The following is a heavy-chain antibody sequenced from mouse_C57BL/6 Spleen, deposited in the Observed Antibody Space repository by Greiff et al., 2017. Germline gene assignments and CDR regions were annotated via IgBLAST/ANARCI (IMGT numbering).Heavy chain of an antibody. D-gene: IGHD2-3*01. J-gene: IGHJ3*01. CDR3: ARDDGYYGWFAY. CDR2: ISYSGST. V-gene: IGHV3-1*01. CDR1: GYSITSGYD. Sequence: DVMLVESGPGMVKPSQSLSLTCTVTGYSITSGYDWHWIRHFPGNKLEWMGYISYSGSTNYNPSLKSRISITHDTSKNHFFLKLNSVTTEDTATYYCARDDGYYGWFAYWGQGTLVTVSA.